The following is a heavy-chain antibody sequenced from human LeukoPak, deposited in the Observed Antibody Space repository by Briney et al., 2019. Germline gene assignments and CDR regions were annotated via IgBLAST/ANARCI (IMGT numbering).Heavy chain of an antibody. V-gene: IGHV1-2*02. D-gene: IGHD3-22*01. Sequence: ASVKVSCKASGYTFTDYYIHWVRQAPGQGLEWMGWINPNSGGTNYAQKLQGRVTMTTDTSTSTAYMELRSLRSDDTAVYYCAREGRGDSSGYYEVDYWGQGTLVTVSS. CDR1: GYTFTDYY. CDR2: INPNSGGT. CDR3: AREGRGDSSGYYEVDY. J-gene: IGHJ4*02.